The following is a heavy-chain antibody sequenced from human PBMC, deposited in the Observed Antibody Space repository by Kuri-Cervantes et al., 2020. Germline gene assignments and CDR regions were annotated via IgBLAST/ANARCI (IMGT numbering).Heavy chain of an antibody. D-gene: IGHD3-9*01. CDR3: ARGVYFDWLGPEYFDY. CDR1: GYTFSTYA. CDR2: ISSDGINK. J-gene: IGHJ4*02. Sequence: GESLKISCAASGYTFSTYAMHWVRQAPGKGLEWVAVISSDGINKYSADSVKGRFSISRDNSKNTVSLQVNSLRAEDTAVYYCARGVYFDWLGPEYFDYWGQGTLVTVSS. V-gene: IGHV3-30*01.